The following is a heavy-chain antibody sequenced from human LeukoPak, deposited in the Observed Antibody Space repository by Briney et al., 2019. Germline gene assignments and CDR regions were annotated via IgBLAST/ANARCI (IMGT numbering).Heavy chain of an antibody. J-gene: IGHJ3*02. V-gene: IGHV1-46*01. D-gene: IGHD2-8*01. Sequence: ASVKVSCKASGYTFTSPYMHWVRQAPGQGLEWVGIINPGGGTTIYAQNFQGRVTMTRDTSTSTVYMELSSLRSENTAVYYCARQRGGQYEDAFDIWGQGTMVTVSS. CDR1: GYTFTSPY. CDR2: INPGGGTT. CDR3: ARQRGGQYEDAFDI.